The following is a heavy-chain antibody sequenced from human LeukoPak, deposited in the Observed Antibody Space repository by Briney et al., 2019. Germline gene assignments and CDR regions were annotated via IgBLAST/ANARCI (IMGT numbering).Heavy chain of an antibody. D-gene: IGHD6-25*01. CDR2: INDNGDGT. V-gene: IGHV3-23*01. Sequence: GGSLRLSCAASGFTFSSYAMSWVRQAPGKGLKWVSTINDNGDGTYYADSVKGRFTISRDNSYNTVSLQMNSLRAEDTAVYHCAKRRGYSDYWGQGTLVTVSS. J-gene: IGHJ4*02. CDR3: AKRRGYSDY. CDR1: GFTFSSYA.